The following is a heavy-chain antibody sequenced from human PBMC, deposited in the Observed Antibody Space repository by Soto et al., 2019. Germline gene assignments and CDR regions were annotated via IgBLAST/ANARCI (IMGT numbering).Heavy chain of an antibody. J-gene: IGHJ4*02. Sequence: PSETLSLTCAVSGDSMSSSDYYWGWIRQPPGKGLEWIGSIYYSGSTYYNPSFQSRVAISVDTSKNQFSLKLKSVTAADTAIYYCARRTVNIRTFYSGLKTHCFDYWGQGAPVTAPQ. CDR3: ARRTVNIRTFYSGLKTHCFDY. CDR2: IYYSGST. CDR1: GDSMSSSDYY. V-gene: IGHV4-39*01. D-gene: IGHD6-19*01.